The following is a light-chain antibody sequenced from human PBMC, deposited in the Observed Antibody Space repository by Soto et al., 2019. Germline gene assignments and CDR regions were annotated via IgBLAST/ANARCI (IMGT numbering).Light chain of an antibody. Sequence: QSVLTQPASVSGSPGQPITISCAGTSNDVGGYNYVSWYQQHPGKAPKLIIYEVNNRPSGVSNRFSGSKSGNTASLTISGLQAEDEADYYCGSYTSSRTLWEFGGGTKVTVL. CDR2: EVN. CDR1: SNDVGGYNY. J-gene: IGLJ3*02. CDR3: GSYTSSRTLWE. V-gene: IGLV2-14*01.